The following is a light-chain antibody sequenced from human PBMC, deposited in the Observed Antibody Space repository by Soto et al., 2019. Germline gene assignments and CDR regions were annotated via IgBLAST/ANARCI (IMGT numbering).Light chain of an antibody. CDR1: QSISSY. J-gene: IGKJ3*01. CDR2: AAS. V-gene: IGKV1-39*01. CDR3: QQSYSTPPIT. Sequence: DIQMTQSPSSLSASVGDRVTITCRASQSISSYLNWYQQKPGKAPKLLIYAASSLQSGVPSRFSGSGSGTDFTLTSSSLQPEDFATYYWQQSYSTPPITFGPGTKVDIK.